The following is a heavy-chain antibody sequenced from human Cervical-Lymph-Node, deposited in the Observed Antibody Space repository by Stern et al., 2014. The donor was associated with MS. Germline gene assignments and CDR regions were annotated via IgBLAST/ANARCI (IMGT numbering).Heavy chain of an antibody. V-gene: IGHV4-39*01. J-gene: IGHJ4*02. CDR2: IYYSGST. Sequence: VQLQESGPGLVKPSETLSLTCTVSGGSISSSSYYWGWIRQPPGKGLEWIGSIYYSGSTYYNPSLKSRVTISVDTSKKQFPRKRISVTAADTAVYYCARTPRSYNWNYGYFDYWGQGTLVTVSS. CDR1: GGSISSSSYY. CDR3: ARTPRSYNWNYGYFDY. D-gene: IGHD1-7*01.